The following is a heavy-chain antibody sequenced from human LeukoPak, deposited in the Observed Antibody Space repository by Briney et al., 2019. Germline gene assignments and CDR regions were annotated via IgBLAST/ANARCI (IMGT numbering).Heavy chain of an antibody. V-gene: IGHV3-30*04. D-gene: IGHD4-17*01. CDR2: ISYDGRNK. Sequence: GGSLRLSCAASGFTFSSYAMHWVRQAPGKGLEWVAVISYDGRNKYYADSVKGRFTISRDNSKNTLYLQMNSLRAEDTAVYYCARDKDGYGDYVAYWGQGTLVTVSS. CDR1: GFTFSSYA. J-gene: IGHJ4*02. CDR3: ARDKDGYGDYVAY.